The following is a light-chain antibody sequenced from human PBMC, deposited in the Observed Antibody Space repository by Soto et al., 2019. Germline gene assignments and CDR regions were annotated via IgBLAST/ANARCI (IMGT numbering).Light chain of an antibody. CDR1: QSVSSF. Sequence: EIVLTQSPATLSLSPGERATLSCRASQSVSSFLAWYQQKPGQAPRLLIYDASNRATGIPARFSGSGSGTDFTLTISSLEPEDFAVYYCQHRSNWPWTFGQGTKVEIK. CDR3: QHRSNWPWT. J-gene: IGKJ1*01. CDR2: DAS. V-gene: IGKV3-11*01.